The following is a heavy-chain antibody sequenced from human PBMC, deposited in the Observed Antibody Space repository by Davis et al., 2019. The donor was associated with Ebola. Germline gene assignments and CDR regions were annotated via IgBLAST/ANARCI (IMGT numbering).Heavy chain of an antibody. Sequence: MPSETLSLTCAVYGGSFSDYYWNWIRQPPGKGLEWIGEINHSGSTNYNPSLKSRVTISVDTSKNQFSLKLSSVTAADTAVYYCASGDNFDYWGQGTLVTVSS. CDR3: ASGDNFDY. D-gene: IGHD3-22*01. CDR2: INHSGST. V-gene: IGHV4-34*01. CDR1: GGSFSDYY. J-gene: IGHJ4*02.